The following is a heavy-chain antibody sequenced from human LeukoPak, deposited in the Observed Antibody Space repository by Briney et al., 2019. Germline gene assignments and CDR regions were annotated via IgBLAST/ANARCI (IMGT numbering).Heavy chain of an antibody. Sequence: SETLSLTCTVSGGSISSSSYYWGWIRQPPGKGLEWIGSIYYSGSTYYNPYLKSRVTISVDTSDNRFSLKLTSVIAADTAVYYCARVFQLPFNYFDPWGQGALVTVSS. CDR1: GGSISSSSYY. CDR3: ARVFQLPFNYFDP. J-gene: IGHJ5*02. CDR2: IYYSGST. V-gene: IGHV4-39*07.